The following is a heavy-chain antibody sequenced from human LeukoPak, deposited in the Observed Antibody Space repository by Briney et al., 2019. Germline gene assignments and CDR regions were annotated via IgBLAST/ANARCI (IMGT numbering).Heavy chain of an antibody. J-gene: IGHJ4*02. D-gene: IGHD3-22*01. CDR1: GYTFTSYG. Sequence: GASVKVSCKASGYTFTSYGISWVRQAPGQGLEWMGWISAYNGNTNYAQRLQGRVTMTTDTSTSTAYMELRSLRSDDTAVYYCARGVVLRYYDSSVYFDYWGQGTLVTVSS. V-gene: IGHV1-18*01. CDR3: ARGVVLRYYDSSVYFDY. CDR2: ISAYNGNT.